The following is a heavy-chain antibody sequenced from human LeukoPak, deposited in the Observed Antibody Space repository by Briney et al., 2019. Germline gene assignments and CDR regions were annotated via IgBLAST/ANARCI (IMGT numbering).Heavy chain of an antibody. V-gene: IGHV5-51*01. Sequence: GESLQISFQGSGYIFTKSWIGWVRQLPGKGLEWMGIIYPGDSDIRYSPSFQGQVTISADKSISTAYLQWSSLQASDTAMYYCARHHGAYCGGDCYSDWGQGTLVTVSS. CDR2: IYPGDSDI. CDR3: ARHHGAYCGGDCYSD. D-gene: IGHD2-21*02. J-gene: IGHJ4*02. CDR1: GYIFTKSW.